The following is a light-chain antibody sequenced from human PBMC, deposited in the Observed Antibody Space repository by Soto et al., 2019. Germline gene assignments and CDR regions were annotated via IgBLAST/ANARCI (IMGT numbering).Light chain of an antibody. J-gene: IGKJ5*01. CDR1: HSVNSN. V-gene: IGKV3-15*01. Sequence: MVMTQSPAVPSVSPGGNGTLFCRASHSVNSNYLAWYQQHPGQPPRLLIYGISTRATGIPAGFSGSGSGTEFSPTISSLQSEDFAVYYCQQYSKWPITFGQGTRLENK. CDR3: QQYSKWPIT. CDR2: GIS.